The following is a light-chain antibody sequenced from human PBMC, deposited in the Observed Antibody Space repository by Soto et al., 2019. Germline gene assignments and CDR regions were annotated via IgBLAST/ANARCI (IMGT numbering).Light chain of an antibody. CDR3: QQYSSSRT. J-gene: IGKJ1*01. Sequence: ESVFTQSPCTLALSPGERATLSCRASQSVSSSYLAWYQQKPGQAPRLLIYGASTRATGIPDRFSGSGSETDFTLTITRLEPEDFAVYYCQQYSSSRTFGQGTKVDIK. CDR2: GAS. V-gene: IGKV3-20*01. CDR1: QSVSSSY.